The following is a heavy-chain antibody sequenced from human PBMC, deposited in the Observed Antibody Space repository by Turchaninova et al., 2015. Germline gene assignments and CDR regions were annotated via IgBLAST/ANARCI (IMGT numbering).Heavy chain of an antibody. CDR3: ARAVYYDSSGYSNSQFDY. Sequence: QVQLQQWGAGLLKPSETLSLTCAVYGGSFSGYYWSWIRQPPGKGRAWIGGINHSRNTNYNPALKSRGTISVDTSKNQFSLKLSSVTAADTAVYYCARAVYYDSSGYSNSQFDYWGQGTLVTVSS. J-gene: IGHJ4*02. V-gene: IGHV4-34*01. CDR1: GGSFSGYY. D-gene: IGHD3-22*01. CDR2: INHSRNT.